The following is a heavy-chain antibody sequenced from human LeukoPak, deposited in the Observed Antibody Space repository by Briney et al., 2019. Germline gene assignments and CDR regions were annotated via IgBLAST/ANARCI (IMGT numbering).Heavy chain of an antibody. CDR3: ARGLIKWSRYDY. J-gene: IGHJ4*02. Sequence: SETLSLTCAVYGGSFSGYYWSWIRQPPGKGLEWIGEINHSGSTNYNPSLKSRVTISVDTSKNQFSLKLSSVTAADTAVYYCARGLIKWSRYDYWGQGTLVTVSS. CDR2: INHSGST. CDR1: GGSFSGYY. D-gene: IGHD2-15*01. V-gene: IGHV4-34*01.